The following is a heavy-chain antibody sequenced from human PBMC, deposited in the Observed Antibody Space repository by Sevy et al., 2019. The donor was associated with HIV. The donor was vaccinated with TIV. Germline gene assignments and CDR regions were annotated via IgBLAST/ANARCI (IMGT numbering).Heavy chain of an antibody. D-gene: IGHD3-16*01. Sequence: GGSLRLSCVASAFTFRSYGMHWVRQAPGKGLEWVAVIWYDGSKKYYADSVKGRFTVSRDNSKNTLYLQMKSLRVEDTAVYYCAGGDSVSLDYWGQRTLVTVSS. CDR2: IWYDGSKK. V-gene: IGHV3-33*01. CDR3: AGGDSVSLDY. CDR1: AFTFRSYG. J-gene: IGHJ4*02.